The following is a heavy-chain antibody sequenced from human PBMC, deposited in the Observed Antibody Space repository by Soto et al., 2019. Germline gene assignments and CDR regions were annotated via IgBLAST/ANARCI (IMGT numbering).Heavy chain of an antibody. CDR2: IDPSDSFT. Sequence: GESLKISCQGSGYRFSDYWIHWVRQVPGKGLEWMGKIDPSDSFTTYSPSFQGRVTISIDKSINTAFLRWTGLKSSDTAMYYCARLTREGYSSSFNWFDPWGQGTLVTVSS. D-gene: IGHD6-6*01. V-gene: IGHV5-10-1*04. CDR3: ARLTREGYSSSFNWFDP. CDR1: GYRFSDYW. J-gene: IGHJ5*02.